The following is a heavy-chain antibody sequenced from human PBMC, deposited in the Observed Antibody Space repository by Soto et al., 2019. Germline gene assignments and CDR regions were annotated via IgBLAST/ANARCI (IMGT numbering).Heavy chain of an antibody. Sequence: ASVKVSCKASGGTFSSYAISWVRQAPGQGLEWMGGIIPIFGTANYAQKFQGRVTITADESTSTAYMELSSLRSEDTAVYYCARVARSAAFGGFDPWGQGTLVTV. CDR1: GGTFSSYA. D-gene: IGHD3-10*01. CDR3: ARVARSAAFGGFDP. CDR2: IIPIFGTA. J-gene: IGHJ5*02. V-gene: IGHV1-69*13.